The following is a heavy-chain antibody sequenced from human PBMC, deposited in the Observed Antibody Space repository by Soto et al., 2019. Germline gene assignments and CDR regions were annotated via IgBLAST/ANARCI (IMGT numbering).Heavy chain of an antibody. V-gene: IGHV3-30-3*01. Sequence: QVQLVESGGGVVQPGRSLRLSCAASGFTFSSYAMHWVRQAPGKGLEWVAVISYDGSNKYYADSVKGRFTISRDNSKNTLYLQMNSLRAEDTAVYYCARGIAGDPNYYYGMDVWGQGTTVTVSS. CDR3: ARGIAGDPNYYYGMDV. CDR1: GFTFSSYA. J-gene: IGHJ6*02. D-gene: IGHD6-13*01. CDR2: ISYDGSNK.